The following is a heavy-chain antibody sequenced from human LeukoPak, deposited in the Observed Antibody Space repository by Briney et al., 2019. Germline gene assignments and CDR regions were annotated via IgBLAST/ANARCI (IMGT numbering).Heavy chain of an antibody. Sequence: GGSLRLSCAAAGFTFSSYSMNWVRQAPGKGLEWVSSISSSSRYIYYADSVKGRFTISRDNAKNSLYLQMNSLRAEDTAVYYCARPNPNSSGYYRPPLDYYYGMDVWGQGTTVTVSS. D-gene: IGHD3-22*01. CDR3: ARPNPNSSGYYRPPLDYYYGMDV. J-gene: IGHJ6*02. CDR2: ISSSSRYI. CDR1: GFTFSSYS. V-gene: IGHV3-21*01.